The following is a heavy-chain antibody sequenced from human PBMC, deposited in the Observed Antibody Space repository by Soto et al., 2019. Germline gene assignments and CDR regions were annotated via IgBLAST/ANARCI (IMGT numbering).Heavy chain of an antibody. CDR1: GFTFSSYA. CDR2: ISGSGGST. Sequence: EVQLLESGGGLVQPGGSLRLSCAASGFTFSSYAMSWVRQAPGKGLEWVAAISGSGGSTYYADSVKGRFTTSRDNSKNTLDLQKNSMGAEDTAVYYCAKRTVGWYFDLWGRGTLVTVSS. J-gene: IGHJ2*01. D-gene: IGHD4-17*01. V-gene: IGHV3-23*01. CDR3: AKRTVGWYFDL.